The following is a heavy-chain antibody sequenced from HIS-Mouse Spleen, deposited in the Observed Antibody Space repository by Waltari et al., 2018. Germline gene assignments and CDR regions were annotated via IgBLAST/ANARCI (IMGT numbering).Heavy chain of an antibody. CDR1: GGTFSSYA. Sequence: QVQLVQYGAEVKKPGSSVKVSCKASGGTFSSYALSLGRQAPGQGLEWMGGIIPIVGTANYEQKVQGRVTITADESTSTAYMELSSLRSEDTAVYYCARVYVLGAFDYWGQGTLVTVSS. D-gene: IGHD3-16*01. CDR3: ARVYVLGAFDY. J-gene: IGHJ4*02. V-gene: IGHV1-69*01. CDR2: IIPIVGTA.